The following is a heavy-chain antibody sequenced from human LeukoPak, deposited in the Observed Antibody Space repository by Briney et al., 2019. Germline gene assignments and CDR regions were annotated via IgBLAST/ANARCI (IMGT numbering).Heavy chain of an antibody. D-gene: IGHD5-12*01. J-gene: IGHJ4*02. CDR1: GFTFSSYG. Sequence: GRSLRLSCAASGFTFSSYGMHWVRQAPGKGLEWVSSISSSSSYIYYADSVKGRFTISRDNAKNSLYLQMNSLRAEDTAVYYCARDTMAGYGEQWGQGTLVTVSS. CDR3: ARDTMAGYGEQ. CDR2: ISSSSSYI. V-gene: IGHV3-21*01.